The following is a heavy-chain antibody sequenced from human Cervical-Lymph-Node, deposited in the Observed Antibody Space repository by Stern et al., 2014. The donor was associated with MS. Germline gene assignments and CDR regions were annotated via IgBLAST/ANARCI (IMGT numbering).Heavy chain of an antibody. CDR1: GYTFATSW. J-gene: IGHJ4*02. D-gene: IGHD4-23*01. Sequence: VQLVQSGAEVKKPGESLKISCEASGYTFATSWIGWVRQMPGKGLEWVGTIHPSDSDTRYSPSFQGQVTMSADKSINTTYLQWSRLKASDTAIYYCARHQDHGGNTHFDYWGQGTLVTVSS. CDR2: IHPSDSDT. CDR3: ARHQDHGGNTHFDY. V-gene: IGHV5-51*01.